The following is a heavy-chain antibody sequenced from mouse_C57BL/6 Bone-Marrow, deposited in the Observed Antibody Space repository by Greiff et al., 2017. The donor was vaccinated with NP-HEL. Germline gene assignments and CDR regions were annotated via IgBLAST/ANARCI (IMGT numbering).Heavy chain of an antibody. J-gene: IGHJ2*01. CDR3: ARSYYGSSFDY. CDR1: GYTFTSYD. D-gene: IGHD1-1*01. Sequence: VKLVESGPELVKPGASVKLSCKASGYTFTSYDINWVKQRPGQGLEWIGWIYPRDGSTKYNEKFKGKATLTVDTSSSTAYMELHSLTSEDSAVYFCARSYYGSSFDYWGQGTTLTVSS. V-gene: IGHV1-85*01. CDR2: IYPRDGST.